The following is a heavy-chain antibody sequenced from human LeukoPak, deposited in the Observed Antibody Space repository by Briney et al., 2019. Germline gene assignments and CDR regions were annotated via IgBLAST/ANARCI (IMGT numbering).Heavy chain of an antibody. Sequence: SETLSLTCTVSGYSISSGYHWGWIRQSPGKGLEWIGSVYHSGSTYYNPSLKSRVTISVDTSKNQFSLKLSSVTAADTAVYYCARHPCSGGSCYPEGSNWFDPWGQGTLVTVSS. CDR3: ARHPCSGGSCYPEGSNWFDP. CDR2: VYHSGST. CDR1: GYSISSGYH. D-gene: IGHD2-15*01. J-gene: IGHJ5*02. V-gene: IGHV4-38-2*02.